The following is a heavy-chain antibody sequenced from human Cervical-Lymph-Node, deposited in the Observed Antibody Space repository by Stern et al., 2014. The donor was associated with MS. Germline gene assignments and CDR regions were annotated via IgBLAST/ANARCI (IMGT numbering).Heavy chain of an antibody. V-gene: IGHV1-3*01. CDR1: GYTFTNYA. CDR3: ARGYSTTYLDY. D-gene: IGHD6-13*01. Sequence: QLVHSGAEVKKPGASVKVSCKASGYTFTNYALHWVRQAPGQRPEWMGWIHPGNGDAKYSQNFQDRVTITRDTSANTVYMELRSLRVEDTAMYYCARGYSTTYLDYWGQGTLVTVSS. J-gene: IGHJ4*02. CDR2: IHPGNGDA.